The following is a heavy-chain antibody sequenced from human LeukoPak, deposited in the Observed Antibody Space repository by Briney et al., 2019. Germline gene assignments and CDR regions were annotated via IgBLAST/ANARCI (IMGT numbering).Heavy chain of an antibody. CDR1: GYTLTELS. J-gene: IGHJ3*01. D-gene: IGHD3-3*01. Sequence: ASVKVSCKVSGYTLTELSMHWVRQAPGKGLEWMGGFDPEDGETIYAQKFQGRVTMTEDTSTDTAYMELSSLRSEDTAVYYCATLGLEKLRFLEWLFWGQGTMVTVSS. CDR3: ATLGLEKLRFLEWLF. V-gene: IGHV1-24*01. CDR2: FDPEDGET.